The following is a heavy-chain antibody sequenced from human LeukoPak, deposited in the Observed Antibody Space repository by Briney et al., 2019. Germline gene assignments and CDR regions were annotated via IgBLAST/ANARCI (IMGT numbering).Heavy chain of an antibody. CDR2: ISYDGSNK. CDR1: GFTFSSYL. D-gene: IGHD2-2*01. Sequence: GGSLRLSCAASGFTFSSYLMHWIRQAPGKGLEWVAVISYDGSNKYYADSVKGRFTISRDNSKNTLYLQMNSLRAEDTAVYYCANEDIVVVPSGGGDYWGQGTLVTVSS. CDR3: ANEDIVVVPSGGGDY. V-gene: IGHV3-30-3*02. J-gene: IGHJ4*02.